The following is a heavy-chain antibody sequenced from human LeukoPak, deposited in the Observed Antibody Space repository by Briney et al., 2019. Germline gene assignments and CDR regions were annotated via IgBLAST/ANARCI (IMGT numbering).Heavy chain of an antibody. V-gene: IGHV3-23*01. CDR1: GFTFSSYA. D-gene: IGHD3-22*01. CDR3: AKDPPDYYGSSGYFWFDP. J-gene: IGHJ5*02. CDR2: ISGSGGST. Sequence: GGSLRLSCAASGFTFSSYAMSWVRQAPGKGLEWVSAISGSGGSTYYADSVKGRFTISRDNSKNTLYLQMNSLRAEDTAVYYCAKDPPDYYGSSGYFWFDPWGQGTLVTVSS.